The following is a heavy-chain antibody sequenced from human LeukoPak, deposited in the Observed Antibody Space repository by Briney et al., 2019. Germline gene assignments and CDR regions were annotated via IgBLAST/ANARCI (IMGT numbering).Heavy chain of an antibody. J-gene: IGHJ4*02. CDR1: GFTFSSYA. D-gene: IGHD3-22*01. V-gene: IGHV3-30*14. Sequence: PGGSLRLSCAASGFTFSSYAMHWVRQAPGKGLEWVAVISYDGSNKYYADSVKGRFTMSRDNSKNTVSLQMDGLRAEDTAVYYCARVGRIENSGSFDFWGQGILVSVSS. CDR2: ISYDGSNK. CDR3: ARVGRIENSGSFDF.